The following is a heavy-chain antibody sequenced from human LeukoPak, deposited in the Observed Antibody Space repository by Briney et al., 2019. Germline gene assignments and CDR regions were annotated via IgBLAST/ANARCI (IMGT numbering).Heavy chain of an antibody. D-gene: IGHD6-19*01. CDR2: ISGRGGST. J-gene: IGHJ4*02. CDR1: GFTFSSYA. CDR3: AKEAEYSSGWGEGYFDY. Sequence: PGGSLRLSCAASGFTFSSYAMSWGRQAPGEGLEWVSAISGRGGSTYYADSVKGRFTISRDNSKNTLYLQMNSLRAEDTAVYYCAKEAEYSSGWGEGYFDYWGQGTLVTVSS. V-gene: IGHV3-23*01.